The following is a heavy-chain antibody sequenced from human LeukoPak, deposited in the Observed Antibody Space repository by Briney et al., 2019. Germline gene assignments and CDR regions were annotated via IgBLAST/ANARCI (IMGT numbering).Heavy chain of an antibody. Sequence: ASVKVSCKTSGFTFNGYFINWVRQAPGQGLEWMGWINPNSGGTNYAQKFQGRVTMTRDTSISTAYMELSRLRSDDTAVYYCARVRDFWSGYPEEGWFDPWGQGTLVTVSS. D-gene: IGHD3-3*01. J-gene: IGHJ5*02. CDR2: INPNSGGT. CDR1: GFTFNGYF. V-gene: IGHV1-2*02. CDR3: ARVRDFWSGYPEEGWFDP.